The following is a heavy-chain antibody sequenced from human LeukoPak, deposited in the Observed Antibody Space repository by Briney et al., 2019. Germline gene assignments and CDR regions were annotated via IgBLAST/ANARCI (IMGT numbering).Heavy chain of an antibody. Sequence: GGSLRLSCAASGFTFSDNYMSWIRQAPGKGLEWVPYISSSGSTIYYADSVKGRFTISRDNAKNSLYLQMNSLRAEDTAVYYCARDRYYYDSTGIPPGYWGQGTLVTVSS. CDR3: ARDRYYYDSTGIPPGY. D-gene: IGHD3-22*01. J-gene: IGHJ4*02. CDR1: GFTFSDNY. CDR2: ISSSGSTI. V-gene: IGHV3-11*04.